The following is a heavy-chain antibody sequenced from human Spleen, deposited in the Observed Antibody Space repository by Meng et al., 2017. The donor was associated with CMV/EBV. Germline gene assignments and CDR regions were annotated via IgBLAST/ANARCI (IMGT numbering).Heavy chain of an antibody. CDR2: VSAYNGNT. J-gene: IGHJ5*02. D-gene: IGHD2-15*01. Sequence: CKASGYTFASYGISWVQQAPGQGLEWMGWVSAYNGNTNYAQKLQGRVTMTTDTSTSTAYMELRSLRSDDTAVYYCARDLVEGWFDPWGQGTLVTVSS. CDR3: ARDLVEGWFDP. CDR1: GYTFASYG. V-gene: IGHV1-18*01.